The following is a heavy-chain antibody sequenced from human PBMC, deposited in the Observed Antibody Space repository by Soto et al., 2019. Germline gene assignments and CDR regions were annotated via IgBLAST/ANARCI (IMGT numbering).Heavy chain of an antibody. Sequence: QVQLVQSGAEVKKPGASVKVSCKASGYTFTSYYMHWVRQAPGQGLEWMGIINPSGGSTSYAQKFQGRVTMTRDTSTSTVYMELSSLRSEDTAVYYCARAVPGFGIAEGLGDPWGQGTLVTVSS. D-gene: IGHD6-13*01. CDR2: INPSGGST. J-gene: IGHJ5*02. CDR3: ARAVPGFGIAEGLGDP. V-gene: IGHV1-46*01. CDR1: GYTFTSYY.